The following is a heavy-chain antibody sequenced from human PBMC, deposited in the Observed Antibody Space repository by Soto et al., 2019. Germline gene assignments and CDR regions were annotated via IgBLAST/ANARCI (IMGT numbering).Heavy chain of an antibody. V-gene: IGHV1-2*04. CDR3: ARGGLIRSPRQVDD. J-gene: IGHJ4*02. CDR1: GYTFTGYY. Sequence: ASVKVSCKASGYTFTGYYMHWVRQAPGQGLEWMGWINPNSGGTNYAQKFQGWVTMARDTSISTAYMELSRLRSDDTAVYYCARGGLIRSPRQVDDWGQGTLVTVSS. CDR2: INPNSGGT. D-gene: IGHD3-16*02.